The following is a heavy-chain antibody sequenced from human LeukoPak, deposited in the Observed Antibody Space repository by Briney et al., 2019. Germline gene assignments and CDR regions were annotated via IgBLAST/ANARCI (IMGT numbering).Heavy chain of an antibody. J-gene: IGHJ5*02. Sequence: SETLSLTCTVSGGSISSYYWSWIRQPAGKGLEWIGRIYTSGSTNYNPSLKSRVTMPVDTSKNQFSLKLSSVTAADTAVYYCARDDHYGDYPNWFDPWGQGTLVTVSS. CDR3: ARDDHYGDYPNWFDP. CDR2: IYTSGST. D-gene: IGHD4-17*01. CDR1: GGSISSYY. V-gene: IGHV4-4*07.